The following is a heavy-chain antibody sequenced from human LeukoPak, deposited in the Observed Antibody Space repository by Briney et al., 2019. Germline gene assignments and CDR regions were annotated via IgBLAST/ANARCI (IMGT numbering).Heavy chain of an antibody. Sequence: ASVKLSCKVSGYTLTELSMHWVRQAPGQGPEWMGWINPNTGDTNYAPKFRGRVSLTRDESVSTAYLELSGLTSDDRAVLYCARVRRLMKTTDVWGQGTIVTVSS. CDR3: ARVRRLMKTTDV. D-gene: IGHD1/OR15-1a*01. CDR1: GYTLTELS. J-gene: IGHJ3*01. V-gene: IGHV1-2*02. CDR2: INPNTGDT.